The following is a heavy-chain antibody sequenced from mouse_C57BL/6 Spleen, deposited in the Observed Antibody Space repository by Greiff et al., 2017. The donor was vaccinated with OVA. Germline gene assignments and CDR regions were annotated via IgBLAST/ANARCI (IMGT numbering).Heavy chain of an antibody. CDR3: ARDGYGSSYLAWFAY. CDR2: IYPGNGDT. J-gene: IGHJ2*01. CDR1: GYTFTSYN. Sequence: LQQSGAELVRPGASVKMSCKASGYTFTSYNMHWVKQTPRQGLEWIGAIYPGNGDTSYNQKFKGKATLTVDKSSSTAYMQLSSLTSEDSAVYFCARDGYGSSYLAWFAYWGQGTTLTVSS. V-gene: IGHV1-12*01. D-gene: IGHD1-1*01.